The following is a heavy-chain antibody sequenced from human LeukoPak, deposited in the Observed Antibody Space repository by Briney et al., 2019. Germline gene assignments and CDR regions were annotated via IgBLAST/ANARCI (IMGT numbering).Heavy chain of an antibody. D-gene: IGHD2-2*01. V-gene: IGHV3-48*01. CDR3: AREKVYCSTTSCPTDAFDI. CDR2: ISSSSSTI. CDR1: GFTFSSYS. Sequence: NPGGSLRLSCAASGFTFSSYSMNWARQAPGKGLEWVSYISSSSSTIYYADSVKGRFTISRDNAKNSLYLQMNSLRAEDTAVYYCAREKVYCSTTSCPTDAFDIWGQGTMVTVSS. J-gene: IGHJ3*02.